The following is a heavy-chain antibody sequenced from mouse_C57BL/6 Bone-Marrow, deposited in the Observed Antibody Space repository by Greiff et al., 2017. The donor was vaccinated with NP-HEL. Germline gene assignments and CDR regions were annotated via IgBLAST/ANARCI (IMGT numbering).Heavy chain of an antibody. D-gene: IGHD1-1*01. CDR1: GYTFTDYY. J-gene: IGHJ1*03. CDR3: ARGSSHWYFDV. CDR2: IYPGSGNT. Sequence: QVQLQQSGAELVRPGASVKLSCKASGYTFTDYYINWVKQRPGQGLEWIARIYPGSGNTYYNEKFKGKATLTAEKSSSTAYMQLSSLTSEDSAVYFCARGSSHWYFDVWGTGTTVTVSS. V-gene: IGHV1-76*01.